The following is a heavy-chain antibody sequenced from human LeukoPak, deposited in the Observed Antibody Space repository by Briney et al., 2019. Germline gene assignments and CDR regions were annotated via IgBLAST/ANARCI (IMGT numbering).Heavy chain of an antibody. CDR3: ARDKVRIEYYYDSN. CDR1: GGSISSGSYY. CDR2: IYTSGST. D-gene: IGHD3-22*01. Sequence: SETLSLTCTVSGGSISSGSYYWSWIRQPAGKGLEWIGRIYTSGSTNYNPSLKSRVTISVDTSKNQFSLKLSSVTAADTAVYYCARDKVRIEYYYDSNWGQGTLVTVSS. V-gene: IGHV4-61*02. J-gene: IGHJ4*02.